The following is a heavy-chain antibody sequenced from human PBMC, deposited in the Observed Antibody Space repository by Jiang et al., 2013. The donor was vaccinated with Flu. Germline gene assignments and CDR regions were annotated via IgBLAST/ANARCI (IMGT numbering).Heavy chain of an antibody. J-gene: IGHJ6*03. CDR3: ARQWRGDYDFWSAEPYYYYYMDV. CDR1: GSISSSSYV. V-gene: IGHV4-39*07. CDR2: SITVGAP. Sequence: GSISSSSYVLGLDPPAPGRGWSGLDVSITVGAPTTTRPSKSRVTISVDTSKNQFSLKLTSVTAADTAVYYCARQWRGDYDFWSAEPYYYYYMDVWGKGTTVTVSS. D-gene: IGHD3-3*01.